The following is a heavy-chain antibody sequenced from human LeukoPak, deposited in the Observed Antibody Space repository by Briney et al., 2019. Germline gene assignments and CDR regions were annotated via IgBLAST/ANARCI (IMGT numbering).Heavy chain of an antibody. Sequence: AGGSLRLSCAASEFSVGSNYMTWVRQAPGKGLEWVSLIYSGGSTYYADSVKGRFTISRDNSKNTLYLQMDSLRADDTAVYYCAKSSLVVPYDYWGQGTLVTVSS. CDR2: IYSGGST. CDR3: AKSSLVVPYDY. J-gene: IGHJ4*02. D-gene: IGHD6-6*01. CDR1: EFSVGSNY. V-gene: IGHV3-66*01.